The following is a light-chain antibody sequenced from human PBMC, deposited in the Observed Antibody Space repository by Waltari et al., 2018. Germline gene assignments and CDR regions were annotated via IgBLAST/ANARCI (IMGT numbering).Light chain of an antibody. CDR1: SSNIGINY. CDR3: AAWDDSLSAWV. J-gene: IGLJ3*02. CDR2: RNH. V-gene: IGLV1-47*01. Sequence: QSVVTQPPSASGTPGQRVTISCSGSSSNIGINYVYWYQQFPGTAPKLLIYRNHQRPPGVPDRFSCSKSGTSASLAISGLRSEDEADYYCAAWDDSLSAWVFGGGTKLTVL.